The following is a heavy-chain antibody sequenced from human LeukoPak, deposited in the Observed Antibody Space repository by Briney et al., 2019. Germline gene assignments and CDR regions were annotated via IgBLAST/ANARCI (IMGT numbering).Heavy chain of an antibody. J-gene: IGHJ4*02. CDR2: IRSKANSYAT. V-gene: IGHV3-73*01. CDR1: GFTFSGSA. CDR3: TRPPTTVTDFDY. Sequence: GGSLKLSCAASGFTFSGSAMHWVRQASGKGLEWVGRIRSKANSYATAYAASVKGRFTISRDDSKNTAYLQMNSLKTEDTAVYYCTRPPTTVTDFDYWGQGTLVTVSS. D-gene: IGHD4-17*01.